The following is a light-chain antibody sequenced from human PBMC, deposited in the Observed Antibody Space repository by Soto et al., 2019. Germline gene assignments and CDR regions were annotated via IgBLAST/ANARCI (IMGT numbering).Light chain of an antibody. Sequence: EIVMTQSPATLSVSPGERATLSCRASQSVSSNLAWYQQKPGQAPRLLIYGASTRATGIPARFSGSRSGTECTLTISSLQSEDVAVYYCQQYHTWPITFCGGTKVDIK. CDR3: QQYHTWPIT. CDR1: QSVSSN. V-gene: IGKV3-15*01. CDR2: GAS. J-gene: IGKJ4*01.